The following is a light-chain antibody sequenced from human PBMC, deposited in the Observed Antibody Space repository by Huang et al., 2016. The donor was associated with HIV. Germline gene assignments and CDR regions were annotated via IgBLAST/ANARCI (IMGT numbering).Light chain of an antibody. CDR2: GAS. J-gene: IGKJ3*01. Sequence: EIVMTQSPATLSVSPGERATLSCRASQSVSSNLAWYQQKPVQAPRLVIYGASTRATGIPARFSGSGSGTEFTLTISSLQSEDFAVYYCQQYNNWPPATFGPGTKVDIK. CDR3: QQYNNWPPAT. V-gene: IGKV3-15*01. CDR1: QSVSSN.